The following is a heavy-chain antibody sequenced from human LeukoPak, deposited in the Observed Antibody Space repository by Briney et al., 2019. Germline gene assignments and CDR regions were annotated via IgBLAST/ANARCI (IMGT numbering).Heavy chain of an antibody. V-gene: IGHV4-38-2*02. CDR2: IHHSGST. D-gene: IGHD3-10*01. CDR1: GYSISSGYY. CDR3: ARSTCYGWGSRPGNWFDP. J-gene: IGHJ5*02. Sequence: PSETLSLTCTVSGYSISSGYYWGWIRQPPGKGLEWIGSIHHSGSTYHNPSLKSRVTISVDTSKNQFSLKLSSVTAAAATVYCCARSTCYGWGSRPGNWFDPWGQGTLVTVSS.